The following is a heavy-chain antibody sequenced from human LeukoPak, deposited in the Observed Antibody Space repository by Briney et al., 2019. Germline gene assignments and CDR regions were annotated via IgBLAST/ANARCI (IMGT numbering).Heavy chain of an antibody. J-gene: IGHJ4*02. CDR1: GYTFTSYD. D-gene: IGHD2-15*01. V-gene: IGHV1-8*01. CDR3: TRGGGYCSGGSCPYYFDY. CDR2: MNPNSGNR. Sequence: ASVKVSCKASGYTFTSYDINWVRQATGQGLEWMGWMNPNSGNRGYAQKFQGRVTMTKNTSISTAYMELSSLRSEDTAVCFCTRGGGYCSGGSCPYYFDYWGQGTLVTVSS.